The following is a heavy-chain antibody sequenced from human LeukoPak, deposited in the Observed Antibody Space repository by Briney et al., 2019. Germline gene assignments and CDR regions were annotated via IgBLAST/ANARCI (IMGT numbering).Heavy chain of an antibody. J-gene: IGHJ4*02. V-gene: IGHV3-64D*09. CDR3: AKAVQYDSSGFGSDY. Sequence: GGSLRLSCSASGFIFSSYAMHWVRQAPGKGLEYVSAISNDGLRTYHADSVKGRHTISRDNSKNTLYLQMSSLRPEDTAVYYCAKAVQYDSSGFGSDYWGQGTLVTVSS. CDR2: ISNDGLRT. CDR1: GFIFSSYA. D-gene: IGHD3-22*01.